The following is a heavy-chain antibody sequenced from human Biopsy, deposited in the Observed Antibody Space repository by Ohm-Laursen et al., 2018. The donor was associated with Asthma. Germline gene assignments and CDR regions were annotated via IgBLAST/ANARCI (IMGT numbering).Heavy chain of an antibody. D-gene: IGHD3-3*01. CDR3: ARGAYYDFWSGYSRPIPGYYGMDV. Sequence: SLRLSCAASGFAFSQYGMHWVRQAPGKGLEWVAVISYDGRNKYYGDSVKGRFTISRDNSKNTVYLQMISLRVEDTSVYYCARGAYYDFWSGYSRPIPGYYGMDVWGHGTTVTVSS. J-gene: IGHJ6*02. V-gene: IGHV3-30*03. CDR1: GFAFSQYG. CDR2: ISYDGRNK.